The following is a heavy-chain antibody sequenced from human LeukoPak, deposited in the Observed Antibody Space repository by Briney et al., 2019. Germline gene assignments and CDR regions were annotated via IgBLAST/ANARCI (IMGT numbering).Heavy chain of an antibody. J-gene: IGHJ3*01. CDR3: ARDSHPRGGPWAFDV. Sequence: SQTLSLTCIVSGGSIISGGNYWSWIRQFAGKGLEWIAYIYSSGSTSSNPSLKSRVTTSVDTSKDQFFLKLISVTAADTAVYYCARDSHPRGGPWAFDVWGPGTMVTVSS. D-gene: IGHD3-16*01. CDR1: GGSIISGGNY. CDR2: IYSSGST. V-gene: IGHV4-31*03.